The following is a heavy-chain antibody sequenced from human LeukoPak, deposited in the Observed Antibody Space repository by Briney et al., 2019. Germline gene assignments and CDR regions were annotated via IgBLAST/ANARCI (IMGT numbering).Heavy chain of an antibody. V-gene: IGHV4-34*01. J-gene: IGHJ4*02. CDR2: INHSGST. CDR1: GGSFSGYY. CDR3: ARTSHYYDRSGYYY. D-gene: IGHD3-22*01. Sequence: SETLFFTCAAYGGSFSGYYCSWIRKPPGKRLEWIGEINHSGSTNYNPSLKSRVTISVDTSMNQFSLKRSSVTAADTAVYYCARTSHYYDRSGYYYWGQGTLVTVSS.